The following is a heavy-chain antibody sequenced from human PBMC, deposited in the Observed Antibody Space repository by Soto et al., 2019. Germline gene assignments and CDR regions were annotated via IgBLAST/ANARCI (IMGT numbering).Heavy chain of an antibody. V-gene: IGHV3-23*01. CDR2: LRDSGATT. CDR1: GFTFSSYA. D-gene: IGHD2-21*02. J-gene: IGHJ3*02. CDR3: AKDPNGDYVGGFEM. Sequence: EVQLLESGGGLVQPGGSLRLSCAGSGFTFSSYAMSWVRQAPGKGLEWVSALRDSGATTYYADSVKGRFIISRDHSTNTLSLQMDNLRVEDTAVYWCAKDPNGDYVGGFEMSGQGTQVIVSS.